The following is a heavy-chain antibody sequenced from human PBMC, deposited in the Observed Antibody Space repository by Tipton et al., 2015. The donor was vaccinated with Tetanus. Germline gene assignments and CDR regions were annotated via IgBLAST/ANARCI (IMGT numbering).Heavy chain of an antibody. V-gene: IGHV4-61*05. Sequence: TLSLTCNVSGAAISSSGYYWGWFRQPPGKGLEWTGDIYYTGNTNYNPSLRSRITMSVDRSNNQVFLKLNSVTAVDSAVYYCVRLWGYYYDSSGYPDYWGQGALVTVSS. J-gene: IGHJ4*02. CDR1: GAAISSSGYY. D-gene: IGHD3-22*01. CDR3: VRLWGYYYDSSGYPDY. CDR2: IYYTGNT.